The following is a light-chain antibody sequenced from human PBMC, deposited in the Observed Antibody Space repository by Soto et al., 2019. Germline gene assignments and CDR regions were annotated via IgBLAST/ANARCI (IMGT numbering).Light chain of an antibody. CDR3: QQRSNWSWT. J-gene: IGKJ1*01. CDR2: DAS. CDR1: QSVSSY. Sequence: EIVLTQSPATLSLSPVERSTLSCRASQSVSSYLAWYQQKPGQAPRLLIYDASNRATGIPARFSGSGSGTDFTLTISSLEPEDFAVYYCQQRSNWSWTFGQGTKV. V-gene: IGKV3-11*01.